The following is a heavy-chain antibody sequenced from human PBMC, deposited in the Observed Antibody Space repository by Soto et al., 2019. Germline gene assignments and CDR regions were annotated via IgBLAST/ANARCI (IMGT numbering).Heavy chain of an antibody. V-gene: IGHV4-39*01. CDR1: GGSISSSSYY. CDR3: ARLRGYSYGRDYYYYYMDV. D-gene: IGHD5-18*01. Sequence: SETLSLTCTVSGGSISSSSYYWGWIRQPPGKGLEWIGSIYYSGSTYYNPSLKSRVTISVDTSKNQFSLKLSSVTAADTAVYYCARLRGYSYGRDYYYYYMDVWGKGTTVPVS. CDR2: IYYSGST. J-gene: IGHJ6*03.